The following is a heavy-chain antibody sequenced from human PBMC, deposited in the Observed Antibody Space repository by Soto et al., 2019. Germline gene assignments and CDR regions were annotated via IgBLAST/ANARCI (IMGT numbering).Heavy chain of an antibody. J-gene: IGHJ4*02. CDR3: ARAAGRATCAPDYFDH. D-gene: IGHD5-12*01. CDR2: VSYGGNT. Sequence: QVQLQESGPGLVKPSETLSLTCTVSGASISGYYWSWIRQPPGKGLEWIGFVSYGGNTVYSPALKSRVTISVDTSKNQFSLKLSSVTAADTAVFYCARAAGRATCAPDYFDHWGQGTLVTVSS. V-gene: IGHV4-59*01. CDR1: GASISGYY.